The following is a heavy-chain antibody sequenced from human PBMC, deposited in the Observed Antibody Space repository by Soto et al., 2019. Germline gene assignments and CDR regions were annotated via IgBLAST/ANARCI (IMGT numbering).Heavy chain of an antibody. CDR1: GSTFSTYH. CDR2: INPSGGST. J-gene: IGHJ4*01. V-gene: IGHV1-46*01. D-gene: IGHD4-4*01. Sequence: GAAVKVSWKACGSTFSTYHMHWVRQAPGQGYEWMGIINPSGGSTTYAQKFQGRVTMTRDTSTTTVYMELSSLKTEDTAVYYCARYDYNGHYFDYWG. CDR3: ARYDYNGHYFDY.